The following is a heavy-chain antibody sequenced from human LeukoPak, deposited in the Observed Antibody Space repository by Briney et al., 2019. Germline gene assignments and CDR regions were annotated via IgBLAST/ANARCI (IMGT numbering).Heavy chain of an antibody. CDR1: GFTFSTYG. V-gene: IGHV3-30*02. CDR3: VKDPGGSYLFDS. CDR2: IWYDGSKT. J-gene: IGHJ4*02. D-gene: IGHD3-16*01. Sequence: GGSLRLSCVASGFTFSTYGMHWVRQAPGKGLEWVALIWYDGSKTYYADSVKGRFTISRDKSENTRYLEMNSLKDEDTAVYYCVKDPGGSYLFDSWGQGTLVTVSS.